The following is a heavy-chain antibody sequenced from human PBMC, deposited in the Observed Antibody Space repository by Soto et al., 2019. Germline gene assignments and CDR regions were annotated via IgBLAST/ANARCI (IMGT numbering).Heavy chain of an antibody. V-gene: IGHV3-15*01. CDR1: GFTFSRAW. CDR2: IKSTTDGGTI. CDR3: SINRNKVGRSAGVPYYYMDV. D-gene: IGHD3-10*01. J-gene: IGHJ6*03. Sequence: EVQLVEAGGGLVKPGGALRLSCAPSGFTFSRAWMSWVRQAPGRGLEWLGRIKSTTDGGTIDYTAPMKGRFTISRDDSQNTLYLQMNRVTVEDTAVYYCSINRNKVGRSAGVPYYYMDVWGTGTTVPVSS.